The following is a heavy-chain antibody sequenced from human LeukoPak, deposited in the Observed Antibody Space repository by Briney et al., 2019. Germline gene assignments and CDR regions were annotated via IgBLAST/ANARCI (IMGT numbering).Heavy chain of an antibody. V-gene: IGHV1-69*04. J-gene: IGHJ5*02. D-gene: IGHD3-9*01. CDR1: GGSFSNYV. Sequence: ASVKVSCKASGGSFSNYVLAWVRQAPGQGLEWMGRIIPILGIANYAQKFQGRVTITADKSTSTAYMELSSLRSEDTAVYYCARIVGETDYDILTGYPWGQGTLVTVSS. CDR2: IIPILGIA. CDR3: ARIVGETDYDILTGYP.